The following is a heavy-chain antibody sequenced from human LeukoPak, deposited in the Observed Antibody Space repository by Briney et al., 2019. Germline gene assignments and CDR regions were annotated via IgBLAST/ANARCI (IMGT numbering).Heavy chain of an antibody. V-gene: IGHV4-34*01. J-gene: IGHJ4*02. CDR1: GGSFSGYY. Sequence: SETLSLTCAVYGGSFSGYYWSWIRQPPGKGLEWIGEINHSGSTNYNPSLKSRVTISVDTSKNQFSLKLSSVTAADTAVYYCARGRRRYYYDSSGYYYNWGQGTLVTVSS. CDR3: ARGRRRYYYDSSGYYYN. D-gene: IGHD3-22*01. CDR2: INHSGST.